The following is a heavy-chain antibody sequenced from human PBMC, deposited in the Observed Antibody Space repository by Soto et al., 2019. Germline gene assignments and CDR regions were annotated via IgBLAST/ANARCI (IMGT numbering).Heavy chain of an antibody. CDR3: ARGGRFFDWLGADA. Sequence: PGVPLSLSCSASGIPFNSYSMNWVRPAPGKGLEWVSSISSVSTYIYYADSVKGRFTISRDSAKNSLYLQMNSLRAEDTAVYYCARGGRFFDWLGADAWGQGTLVTISS. CDR1: GIPFNSYS. D-gene: IGHD3-9*01. V-gene: IGHV3-21*01. CDR2: ISSVSTYI. J-gene: IGHJ5*02.